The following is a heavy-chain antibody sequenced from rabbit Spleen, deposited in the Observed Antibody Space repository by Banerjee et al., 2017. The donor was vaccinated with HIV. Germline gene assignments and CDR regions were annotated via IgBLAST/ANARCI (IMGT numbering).Heavy chain of an antibody. V-gene: IGHV1S40*01. CDR1: GFSFSAGYY. CDR2: TYAGTGST. CDR3: VRSPSDAWVLEL. Sequence: QSLEESGGDLVKPGASLTLTCTASGFSFSAGYYMCWVRQAPGKGLEWIGITYAGTGSTDYATWVNGRFTISSHNAQNTLYLQLNSLTVADTATYFCVRSPSDAWVLELWGPGTLVTVS. D-gene: IGHD3-3*01. J-gene: IGHJ4*01.